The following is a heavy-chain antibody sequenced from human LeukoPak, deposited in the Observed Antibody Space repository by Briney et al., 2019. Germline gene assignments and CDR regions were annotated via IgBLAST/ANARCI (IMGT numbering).Heavy chain of an antibody. D-gene: IGHD2-2*01. CDR2: INPSGGNT. CDR1: GYTFTSYY. Sequence: GASLKVSCKASGYTFTSYYMHWVRQAPGRRLEWRGIINPSGGNTSYAQKFQGRVTMTRDTSTSTVYMELSSLRSEDTAVYYCARDRALGRVVPVRATDNWFDPWGQGTLVTVSS. V-gene: IGHV1-46*01. J-gene: IGHJ5*02. CDR3: ARDRALGRVVPVRATDNWFDP.